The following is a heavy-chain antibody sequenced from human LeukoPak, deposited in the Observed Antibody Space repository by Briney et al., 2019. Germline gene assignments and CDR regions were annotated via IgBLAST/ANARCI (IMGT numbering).Heavy chain of an antibody. D-gene: IGHD1-14*01. CDR2: ISYDGSNK. CDR3: VREAMFERSLDR. V-gene: IGHV3-30-3*01. J-gene: IGHJ4*02. CDR1: GFTFSSHA. Sequence: GGSLRLSCAASGFTFSSHAMYWVRQAPGKGLEWVAVISYDGSNKYYADSVQGRFTMSRDNGQEKLFLQLTSLRVEDTAVYFCVREAMFERSLDRWGQGTLVTVSS.